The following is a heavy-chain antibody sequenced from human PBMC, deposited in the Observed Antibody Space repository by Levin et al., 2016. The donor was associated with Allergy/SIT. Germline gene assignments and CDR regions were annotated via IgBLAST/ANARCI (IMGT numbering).Heavy chain of an antibody. Sequence: GESLKISCGASGFIFSTYGMHWVRQAPGKGLEWVAVIWNDDNNNYYAESVRGRFTISRDNSRDTLYMQMNSLRGEDTAVYYCARGARVVTRDIIAWYFDLWGRGTLVTVSS. CDR2: IWNDDNNN. CDR1: GFIFSTYG. J-gene: IGHJ2*01. V-gene: IGHV3-33*01. D-gene: IGHD2-21*02. CDR3: ARGARVVTRDIIAWYFDL.